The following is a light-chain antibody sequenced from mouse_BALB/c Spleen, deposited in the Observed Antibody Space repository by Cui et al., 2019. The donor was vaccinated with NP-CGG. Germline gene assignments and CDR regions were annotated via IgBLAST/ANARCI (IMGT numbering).Light chain of an antibody. CDR3: ALWYSNHWV. CDR2: GTN. J-gene: IGLJ1*01. CDR1: TGTVTTSNY. Sequence: VVTPESVLTTSPGETVTLTCRSSTGTVTTSNYANWVQEKPDHLFTGLIGGTNNRTPGVPARFSGSLIGDKAALTITGAQTEDEAIYFCALWYSNHWVFGGGTKLTVL. V-gene: IGLV1*01.